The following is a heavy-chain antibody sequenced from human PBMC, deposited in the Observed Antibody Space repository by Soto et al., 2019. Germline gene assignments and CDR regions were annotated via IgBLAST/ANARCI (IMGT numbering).Heavy chain of an antibody. CDR1: GFTFSSYG. CDR3: AKSPGSGSYYLYCGC. CDR2: ISYDGSNK. Sequence: LRLSCAASGFTFSSYGMHWVRQAPGKGLEWVAVISYDGSNKYYADSVKGRFTISRDNSKNTLYLQMNSLRAEDTAVYYCAKSPGSGSYYLYCGCWGQGTLVTVSS. V-gene: IGHV3-30*18. D-gene: IGHD1-26*01. J-gene: IGHJ4*02.